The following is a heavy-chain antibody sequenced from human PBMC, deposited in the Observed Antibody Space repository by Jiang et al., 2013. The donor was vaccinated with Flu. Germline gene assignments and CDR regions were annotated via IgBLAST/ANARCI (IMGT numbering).Heavy chain of an antibody. CDR1: GYTFTRYT. V-gene: IGHV1-3*01. CDR2: INAANGDT. D-gene: IGHD2-2*01. J-gene: IGHJ5*02. CDR3: ARDLDPLGYCSSTSCSGGSDWFDP. Sequence: SGAEVKKPGASVKVSCKASGYTFTRYTMHWVRQAPGQRLEWMGWINAANGDTKYSQKFQDRVTITRHTSASTAYMELSSLRSEDTAVYYCARDLDPLGYCSSTSCSGGSDWFDPWGQGTLVTVSS.